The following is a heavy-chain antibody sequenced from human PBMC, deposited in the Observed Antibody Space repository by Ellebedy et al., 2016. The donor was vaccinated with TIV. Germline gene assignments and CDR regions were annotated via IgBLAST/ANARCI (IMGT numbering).Heavy chain of an antibody. CDR1: GYTLTELS. CDR3: ARELTRVKGFDWFGSGLDY. Sequence: AASVKVSCKVSGYTLTELSIHWVRQAPGKGLEWMGGFDPEDGETIYAQKVQGRVTMTEDTSTDTAYMDLSSLRSDDTAVYYCARELTRVKGFDWFGSGLDYWGQGTLVTVSS. J-gene: IGHJ4*02. D-gene: IGHD3-9*01. V-gene: IGHV1-24*01. CDR2: FDPEDGET.